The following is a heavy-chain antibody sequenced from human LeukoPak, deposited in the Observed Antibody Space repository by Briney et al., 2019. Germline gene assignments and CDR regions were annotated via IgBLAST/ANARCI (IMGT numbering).Heavy chain of an antibody. CDR2: INHSGST. D-gene: IGHD5-18*01. CDR3: ARGKRGYSYGLDY. J-gene: IGHJ4*02. Sequence: SETLSLTCAVYGGSFSGYYWSWIRQPPGKGLEWNGEINHSGSTNYNPSLKSRVTISVDTSKNQFSLKLSSVAAADTAVYYCARGKRGYSYGLDYWGQGTLVTVSS. CDR1: GGSFSGYY. V-gene: IGHV4-34*01.